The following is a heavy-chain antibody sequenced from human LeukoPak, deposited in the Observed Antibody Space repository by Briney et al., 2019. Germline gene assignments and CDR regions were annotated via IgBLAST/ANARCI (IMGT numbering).Heavy chain of an antibody. J-gene: IGHJ4*02. V-gene: IGHV1-24*01. CDR3: ATVGGWESSPLDY. CDR2: FDPEDGET. Sequence: ASVKVSCKVSGYTLTELSIHWVRQAPGKGLEWMGGFDPEDGETIYAQKSQGRVTMTEDTSTDTAYMELSSLRSEDTAVYYCATVGGWESSPLDYWGQGTLVTVSS. CDR1: GYTLTELS. D-gene: IGHD1-26*01.